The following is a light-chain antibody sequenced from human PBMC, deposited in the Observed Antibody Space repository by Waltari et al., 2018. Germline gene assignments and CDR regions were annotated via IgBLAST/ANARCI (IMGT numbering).Light chain of an antibody. CDR3: FSFVAANSFV. CDR1: SNDIGDYYL. CDR2: GAT. Sequence: QASLTQPSPGSGSPGQSVTPPFTGTSNDIGDYYLFSWYQQRPGEAPKLLMYGATKRPSGVSNRFSGSKSGKTASLTISGLQTEDEADYYCFSFVAANSFVFGPGTKVTVL. J-gene: IGLJ1*01. V-gene: IGLV2-23*01.